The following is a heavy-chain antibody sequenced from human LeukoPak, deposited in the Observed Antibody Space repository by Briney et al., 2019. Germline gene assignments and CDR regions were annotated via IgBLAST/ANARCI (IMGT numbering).Heavy chain of an antibody. D-gene: IGHD3-22*01. Sequence: PSETLSLTCTVSGCSISSSQYYWGWIRQPPGKGLEWIGSVYYSGGTYYNPSLKSRVTISVDTSKNQFSLKLSSVTAADTAVYYCARSNYHGSRGIIDHWGQGALVTVSS. CDR2: VYYSGGT. J-gene: IGHJ4*02. CDR1: GCSISSSQYY. CDR3: ARSNYHGSRGIIDH. V-gene: IGHV4-39*01.